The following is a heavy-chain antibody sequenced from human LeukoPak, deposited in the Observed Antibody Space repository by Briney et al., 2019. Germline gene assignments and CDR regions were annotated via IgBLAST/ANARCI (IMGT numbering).Heavy chain of an antibody. V-gene: IGHV3-30*02. D-gene: IGHD2-2*01. CDR3: AKDLESTSCFDY. CDR1: GFTFSSYG. Sequence: GGSLRLSCAAPGFTFSSYGMHSVRQAPGKGLEWVAFIRYDGSNKYYVDSVKGRFTIYRDNSKKTLYLQMNSLRAEDTAVYYCAKDLESTSCFDYWGQGTLVTVSS. CDR2: IRYDGSNK. J-gene: IGHJ4*02.